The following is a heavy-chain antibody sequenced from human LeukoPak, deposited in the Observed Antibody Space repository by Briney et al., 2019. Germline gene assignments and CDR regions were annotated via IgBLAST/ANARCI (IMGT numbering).Heavy chain of an antibody. CDR2: ISGSGGST. CDR1: GFTFSSYA. J-gene: IGHJ6*02. CDR3: AKEFKEITIFGVVHKYYYGMDV. V-gene: IGHV3-23*01. Sequence: GGSLRLSCAASGFTFSSYAMSWVRQAPGKGLEWVSAISGSGGSTYYADSVKGRFTISRDNSENTLYLQMNSLRAEDTAVYYCAKEFKEITIFGVVHKYYYGMDVWGQGSTVTVSS. D-gene: IGHD3-3*01.